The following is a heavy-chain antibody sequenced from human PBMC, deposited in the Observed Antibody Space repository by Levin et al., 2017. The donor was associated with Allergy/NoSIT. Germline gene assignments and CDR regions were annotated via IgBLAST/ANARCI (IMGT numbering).Heavy chain of an antibody. J-gene: IGHJ4*02. Sequence: GGSLRLSCATSGFSFKDYDMHWVRQAPGKGLEWVSTNRAGGDALYSASVTGRFTISRQDNKNSLSLQMSGLRAGDTAIYYCARGRHLGELSLSRLDYWGQGTLVAVSS. D-gene: IGHD3-16*02. V-gene: IGHV3-13*01. CDR3: ARGRHLGELSLSRLDY. CDR2: NRAGGDA. CDR1: GFSFKDYD.